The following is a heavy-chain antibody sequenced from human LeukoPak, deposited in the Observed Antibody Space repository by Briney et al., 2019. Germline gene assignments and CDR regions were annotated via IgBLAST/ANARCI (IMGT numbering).Heavy chain of an antibody. CDR1: GGSISSSSYY. CDR2: IYYSGST. D-gene: IGHD3-10*01. CDR3: ARHGSNYHSGTYYTFAP. Sequence: PSETLSLTCAVSGGSISSSSYYWGWIRQPPGKGLEWIGSIYYSGSTYYNPSLRSLITISVYTSKNQFSLKLSSVTAADTAVYYCARHGSNYHSGTYYTFAPWGQGALVTVSS. V-gene: IGHV4-39*01. J-gene: IGHJ5*02.